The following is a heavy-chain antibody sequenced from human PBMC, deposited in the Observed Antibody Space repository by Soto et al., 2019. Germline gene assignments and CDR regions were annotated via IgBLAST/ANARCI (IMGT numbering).Heavy chain of an antibody. CDR1: GHSISSGYY. CDR3: ASGEYCGSGNYFDY. CDR2: FYHSGST. J-gene: IGHJ4*02. Sequence: TSETLSLTCAVSGHSISSGYYWGWIRQPPGKGLEWIGSFYHSGSTYYNPSLKSRVTISVDTSKNQFSLKLSSVTAADTAVYYCASGEYCGSGNYFDYWGQGTLCTVSS. D-gene: IGHD3-10*01. V-gene: IGHV4-38-2*01.